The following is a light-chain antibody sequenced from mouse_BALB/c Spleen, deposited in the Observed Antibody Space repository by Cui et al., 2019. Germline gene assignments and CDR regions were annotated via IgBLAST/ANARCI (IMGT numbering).Light chain of an antibody. CDR2: DTS. V-gene: IGKV4-63*01. CDR3: YQGSGYPYT. J-gene: IGKJ2*01. Sequence: ESVLTQSPAIMYSSPGEKVTMTCSATSSVSYMHWYQQKSSTSPKLWIYDTSKLASGVPGRFSGSGSGNSYSLTISSMEAEDVATYYCYQGSGYPYTFGGGTKLEIK. CDR1: SSVSY.